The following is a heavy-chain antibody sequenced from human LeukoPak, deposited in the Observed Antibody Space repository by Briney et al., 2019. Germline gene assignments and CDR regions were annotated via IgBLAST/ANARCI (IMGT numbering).Heavy chain of an antibody. CDR2: IYYSGST. CDR3: AREGIVGARALDI. V-gene: IGHV4-59*11. D-gene: IGHD1-26*01. CDR1: GGSISSHY. J-gene: IGHJ3*02. Sequence: SETLSLTCTVSGGSISSHYWSWIRQPPGKGLEWIGYIYYSGSTNYNPSLKSRVTISVDTSKNQFSLKLSSVTAADTAVYYCAREGIVGARALDIWGQGTMVTVSS.